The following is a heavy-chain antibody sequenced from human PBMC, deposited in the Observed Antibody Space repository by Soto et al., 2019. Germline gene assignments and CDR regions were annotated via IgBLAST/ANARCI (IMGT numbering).Heavy chain of an antibody. Sequence: VKVSCKASGYTFTSYYMHWVRQAPGQGLEWMGIINPSGGSTSYAQKFQGRVTMTRDTSTSTVYMELSSLRSEDTAVYYCARDLGYYDSSGYPLDYWGQGTLVTVSS. CDR2: INPSGGST. D-gene: IGHD3-22*01. CDR3: ARDLGYYDSSGYPLDY. J-gene: IGHJ4*02. CDR1: GYTFTSYY. V-gene: IGHV1-46*01.